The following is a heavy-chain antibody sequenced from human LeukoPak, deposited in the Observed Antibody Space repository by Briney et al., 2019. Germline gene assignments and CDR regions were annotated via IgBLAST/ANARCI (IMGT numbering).Heavy chain of an antibody. CDR1: GFTFNNYA. Sequence: GGSLRLSCAASGFTFNNYAMTWVRQAPGKGLEWVSSISGNSGSTYYADSVKGRFTISRDNFKNTLYLQMNTLGAEDTALYYCAKDRVVVPAAGDSFDSWGQGTLVTVSS. D-gene: IGHD2-2*01. J-gene: IGHJ4*02. CDR3: AKDRVVVPAAGDSFDS. V-gene: IGHV3-23*01. CDR2: ISGNSGST.